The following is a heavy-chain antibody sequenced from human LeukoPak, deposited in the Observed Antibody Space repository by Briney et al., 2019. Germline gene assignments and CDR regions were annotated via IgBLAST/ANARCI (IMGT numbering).Heavy chain of an antibody. CDR2: IKQDGSEK. CDR3: ARDRGVVTRWSYDL. Sequence: GGSLRLSCAASGFTFSSYWMSWVRQAPGKGLEWVANIKQDGSEKYYVDSVKDRFTISRDNAKNSLYLQMNSLRAEDTAVYYCARDRGVVTRWSYDLWGQGTLVTVSS. V-gene: IGHV3-7*01. J-gene: IGHJ5*02. D-gene: IGHD1-26*01. CDR1: GFTFSSYW.